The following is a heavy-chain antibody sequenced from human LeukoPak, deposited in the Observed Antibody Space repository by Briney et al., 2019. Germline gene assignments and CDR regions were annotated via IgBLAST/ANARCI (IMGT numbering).Heavy chain of an antibody. CDR3: TRGSFYFDD. Sequence: GGSLRLSCAASEFTFSTNWMHWVRQAPGKGLVWVSRINSDGSRINYADSVKGRFTISRDNAKNTLYLQMNSLRAEDTAVYYCTRGSFYFDDWGQGTLVTVSS. D-gene: IGHD3-10*01. V-gene: IGHV3-74*01. CDR1: EFTFSTNW. CDR2: INSDGSRI. J-gene: IGHJ4*02.